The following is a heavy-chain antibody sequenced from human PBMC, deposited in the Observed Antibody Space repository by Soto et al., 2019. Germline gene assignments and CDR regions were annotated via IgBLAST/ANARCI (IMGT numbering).Heavy chain of an antibody. CDR2: IYYSGST. D-gene: IGHD3-16*01. CDR3: ARLFSSLAPVDY. V-gene: IGHV4-61*08. CDR1: GGSIGNVDYY. Sequence: SETLSLTCTVSGGSIGNVDYYWSWIRQHPGKGLEWIGYIYYSGSTNYNPSLKSRVTISVDTSKNQFSLRLSSVTAADTAVYYCARLFSSLAPVDYWGQGTLVTVSS. J-gene: IGHJ4*02.